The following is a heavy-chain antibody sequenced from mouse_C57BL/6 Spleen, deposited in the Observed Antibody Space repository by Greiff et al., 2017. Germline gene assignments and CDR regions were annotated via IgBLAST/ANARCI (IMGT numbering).Heavy chain of an antibody. V-gene: IGHV7-1*01. CDR1: GFTFSDFY. D-gene: IGHD2-1*01. CDR3: ARDGGGVYYGNYEPFAY. Sequence: EVKLVESGGGLVQSGRSLRLSCATSGFTFSDFYMEWVRQAPGKGLEWIAASRNKANDYTTEYSASVKGRLIVSRDPSQSLLYLQMNALRAEDTAIYYCARDGGGVYYGNYEPFAYWGQGTLVTVSA. J-gene: IGHJ3*01. CDR2: SRNKANDYTT.